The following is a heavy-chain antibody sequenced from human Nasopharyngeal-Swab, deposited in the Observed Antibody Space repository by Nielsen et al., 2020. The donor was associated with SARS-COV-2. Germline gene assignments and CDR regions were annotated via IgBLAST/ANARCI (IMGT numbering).Heavy chain of an antibody. D-gene: IGHD2/OR15-2a*01. CDR3: ARGWRSNSFDY. V-gene: IGHV3-30*03. CDR1: GFTFSSFG. Sequence: GGSLRLSCAASGFTFSSFGMHWVRQAPGKGLEWVAFIAHDASNEYYGDSVKGRFSISRDSSKNTLYLQMDSLRGEDTAVYYCARGWRSNSFDYWGQGARVTVSA. J-gene: IGHJ4*01. CDR2: IAHDASNE.